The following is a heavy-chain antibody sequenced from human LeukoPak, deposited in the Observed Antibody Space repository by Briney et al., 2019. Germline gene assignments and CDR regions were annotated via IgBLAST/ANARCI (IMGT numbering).Heavy chain of an antibody. CDR3: ARGGGSSWSHYYYGMDV. V-gene: IGHV3-33*01. J-gene: IGHJ6*02. Sequence: GGSLRLSCAASGFTFSSYGVHWVRQAPGKGLEWVAVIWYDGSNKYYADSVKGRFTISRDNSKNTLYLQMNSLRAEDTAVYYCARGGGSSWSHYYYGMDVWGQGTTVTVSS. D-gene: IGHD6-13*01. CDR1: GFTFSSYG. CDR2: IWYDGSNK.